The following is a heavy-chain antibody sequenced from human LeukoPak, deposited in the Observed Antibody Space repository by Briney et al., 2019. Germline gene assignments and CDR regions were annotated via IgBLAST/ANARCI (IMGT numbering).Heavy chain of an antibody. Sequence: GGSLRLSCAASGFAFSNFAMSWFRQAPGRGLEWVSSMSGSGYYTYYVESVKGQFTISRDNSKNTLYLHMNSLRADDTAVYYCAKMEGQRLYDYCMDVWGRGTTVTVSS. D-gene: IGHD3-3*01. J-gene: IGHJ6*03. V-gene: IGHV3-23*01. CDR2: MSGSGYYT. CDR1: GFAFSNFA. CDR3: AKMEGQRLYDYCMDV.